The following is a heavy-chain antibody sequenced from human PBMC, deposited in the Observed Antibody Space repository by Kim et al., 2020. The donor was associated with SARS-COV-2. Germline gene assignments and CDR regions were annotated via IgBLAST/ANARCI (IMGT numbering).Heavy chain of an antibody. D-gene: IGHD5-18*01. CDR1: GGSFSGYY. J-gene: IGHJ4*02. V-gene: IGHV4-34*01. CDR2: INHSGST. Sequence: SETLSLTCAVYGGSFSGYYWSWIRQPPGKGLEWIGEINHSGSTNYNPSLKSRVTISVDTSKNQFSLKLSSVTAADTAVYYCARGFYSYPFDYWGQGTLVTGSS. CDR3: ARGFYSYPFDY.